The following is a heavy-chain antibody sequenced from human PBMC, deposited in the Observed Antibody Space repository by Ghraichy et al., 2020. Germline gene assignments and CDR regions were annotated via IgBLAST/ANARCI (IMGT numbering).Heavy chain of an antibody. CDR2: IYHSGST. J-gene: IGHJ4*02. Sequence: SETLSLTCAVSGGSISSSNWWSWVRQPPGKGLEWIGEIYHSGSTNYNPSLKSRVTISVDKSKNQFSLKLSSVTAADTAVYYCARVRYIQLWQGILDYWGQGTLVTVSS. V-gene: IGHV4-4*02. D-gene: IGHD5-18*01. CDR1: GGSISSSNW. CDR3: ARVRYIQLWQGILDY.